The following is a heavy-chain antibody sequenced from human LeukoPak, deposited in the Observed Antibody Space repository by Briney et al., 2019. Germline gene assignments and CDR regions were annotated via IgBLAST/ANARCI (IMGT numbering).Heavy chain of an antibody. V-gene: IGHV3-30*04. CDR1: GFTFSAYA. J-gene: IGHJ4*02. D-gene: IGHD2/OR15-2a*01. Sequence: PGGSLRLSCIASGFTFSAYAMHWVRQAPGKGLEWMGLIAYDGSHHCYADSVKGRVTISRDNSKNSMFLQMDSLRVEDTAVYYCAREDRAFRVDYWGQGTLVSVSS. CDR3: AREDRAFRVDY. CDR2: IAYDGSHH.